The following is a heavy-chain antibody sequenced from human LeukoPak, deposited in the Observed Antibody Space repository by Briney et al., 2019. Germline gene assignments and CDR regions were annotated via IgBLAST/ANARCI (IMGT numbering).Heavy chain of an antibody. J-gene: IGHJ3*01. V-gene: IGHV4-39*02. CDR3: ARDPHYHDRSGSFV. D-gene: IGHD3-22*01. CDR2: IYYSGST. CDR1: GGSISSSSYY. Sequence: PSETLSLTCTVSGGSISSSSYYWGWIRQPPGKGLEWIGSIYYSGSTYYNPSLKSRVTISVDTSKNQFSLKLSSVTAADTAVYYCARDPHYHDRSGSFVWGQGTMVTVSS.